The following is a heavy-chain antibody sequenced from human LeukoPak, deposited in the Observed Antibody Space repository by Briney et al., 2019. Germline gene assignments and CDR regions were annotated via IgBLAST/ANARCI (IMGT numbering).Heavy chain of an antibody. D-gene: IGHD3-10*02. V-gene: IGHV4-34*01. CDR3: AGGYVFSHAFDI. J-gene: IGHJ3*02. CDR2: INHSGST. Sequence: SETLSLTCAVYGGSFSGYYWSWIRQPPGKGLEWIGEINHSGSTNYNPSLKSRVTISVDTSKNQFSLKLSSVTAADTAVYYCAGGYVFSHAFDIWGQGTMVTVSS. CDR1: GGSFSGYY.